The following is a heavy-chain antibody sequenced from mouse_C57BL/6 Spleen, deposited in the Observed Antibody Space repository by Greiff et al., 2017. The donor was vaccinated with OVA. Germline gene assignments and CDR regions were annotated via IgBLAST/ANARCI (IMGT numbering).Heavy chain of an antibody. CDR1: GYTFTSYW. V-gene: IGHV1-64*01. J-gene: IGHJ2*01. CDR3: ARGRTWGRGAFDY. CDR2: IHPNSGST. Sequence: QVQLQQPGAELVKPGASVKLSCKASGYTFTSYWMPWVKQRPGQGLEWIGMIHPNSGSTNYNEKFKSKATLTVDKSSSTAYMQLSSLTSEDSAVYYCARGRTWGRGAFDYWGQGTTLTVSS. D-gene: IGHD2-14*01.